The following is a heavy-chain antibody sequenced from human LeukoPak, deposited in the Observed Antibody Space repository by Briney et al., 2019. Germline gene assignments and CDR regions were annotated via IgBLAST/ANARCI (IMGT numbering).Heavy chain of an antibody. D-gene: IGHD1-26*01. Sequence: SETLSLTCTVSGGSISSYYWSWIRQPPGKGLEWIGYIYYGGSTNYNPSLKSRVTISVDTSKNQFSLKLSSVTAADTAVYYCARHWVVVGATSAFDIWGQGTMVTVSS. CDR3: ARHWVVVGATSAFDI. V-gene: IGHV4-59*08. CDR2: IYYGGST. J-gene: IGHJ3*02. CDR1: GGSISSYY.